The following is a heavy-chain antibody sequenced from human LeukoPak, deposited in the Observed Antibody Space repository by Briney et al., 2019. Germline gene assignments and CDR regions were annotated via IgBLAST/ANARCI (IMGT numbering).Heavy chain of an antibody. Sequence: PSETLSLTCSVSGSSISRLYWSWIRQPPGKGLEWIGYIYYTGSTNYNPSLKSRVTIFVDTSKNQFSLRLSSVTAADTAVYYCARHRAYSSSSPFDYWGQGTLVTVSS. J-gene: IGHJ4*02. CDR1: GSSISRLY. CDR2: IYYTGST. CDR3: ARHRAYSSSSPFDY. V-gene: IGHV4-59*08. D-gene: IGHD6-6*01.